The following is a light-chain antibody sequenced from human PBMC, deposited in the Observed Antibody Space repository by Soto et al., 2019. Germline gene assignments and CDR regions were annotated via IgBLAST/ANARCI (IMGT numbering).Light chain of an antibody. V-gene: IGKV3-20*01. CDR3: QQYGSSGT. Sequence: EIVITQSPATLSVSPGERATLSCGASQSVTSSYIAWCQQKPGQAPRPLIYGASNRATGIPDRFSGSGSGTDFTLTISRLEPEDFAVYYCQQYGSSGTFGQGTKVDIK. CDR2: GAS. J-gene: IGKJ1*01. CDR1: QSVTSSY.